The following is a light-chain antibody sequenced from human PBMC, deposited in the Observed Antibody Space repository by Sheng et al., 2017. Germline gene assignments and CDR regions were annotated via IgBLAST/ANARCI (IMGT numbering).Light chain of an antibody. Sequence: DIRMTQSPSTLSASVGDRVSITCRASQNIGSWLAWYQQTPGKAPKLLIYKASSLESGVPSRFSGSGSETEFVVTISSLQPDDFATYYCQQYDSYPRTFGQGTKLEIK. V-gene: IGKV1-5*03. CDR3: QQYDSYPRT. CDR1: QNIGSW. J-gene: IGKJ2*01. CDR2: KAS.